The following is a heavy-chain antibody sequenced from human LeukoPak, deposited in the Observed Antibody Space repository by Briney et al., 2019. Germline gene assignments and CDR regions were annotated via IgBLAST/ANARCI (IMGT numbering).Heavy chain of an antibody. Sequence: SQTLSLTCTVSGGSISSGDYYWSWIRQPPGKGLEWIGYMYYSGSTYYNPSLKSRVTISVDTSKNQFSLKLNSVTAADTAAYYCARYSGSYYLDYWGQGTLVTVSS. CDR2: MYYSGST. CDR1: GGSISSGDYY. V-gene: IGHV4-30-4*01. D-gene: IGHD1-26*01. J-gene: IGHJ4*02. CDR3: ARYSGSYYLDY.